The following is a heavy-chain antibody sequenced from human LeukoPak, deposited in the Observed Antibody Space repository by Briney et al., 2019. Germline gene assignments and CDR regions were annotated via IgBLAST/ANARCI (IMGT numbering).Heavy chain of an antibody. Sequence: GGSLRLSCAASGFTFSSCAVSWVRQAPGKGLEWVSAISDSGGSTYYADSVKGRFTISRDNSKNTLYLQMNSLRAEDTAVYYCAKGGDYSNYVADYWGQGTLVTVSS. J-gene: IGHJ4*02. D-gene: IGHD4-11*01. CDR2: ISDSGGST. CDR3: AKGGDYSNYVADY. V-gene: IGHV3-23*01. CDR1: GFTFSSCA.